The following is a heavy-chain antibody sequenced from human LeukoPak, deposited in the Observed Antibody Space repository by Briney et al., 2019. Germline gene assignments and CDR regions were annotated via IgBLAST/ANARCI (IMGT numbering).Heavy chain of an antibody. Sequence: SETLSLICTVSGGSISSSSFHWGWIRQPPGKGLEWIGSIFYSGSTYYIPSLKSRVTMSVDTSKNQFSLKLSSVTAAETAVYYCARQGYISGQGFRNNWFDPWGQGSLVTVSS. D-gene: IGHD6-19*01. J-gene: IGHJ5*02. CDR3: ARQGYISGQGFRNNWFDP. V-gene: IGHV4-39*01. CDR1: GGSISSSSFH. CDR2: IFYSGST.